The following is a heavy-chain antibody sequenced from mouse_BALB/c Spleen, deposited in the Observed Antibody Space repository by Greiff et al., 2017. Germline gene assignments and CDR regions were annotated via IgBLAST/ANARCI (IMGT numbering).Heavy chain of an antibody. CDR1: GFAFSSYD. CDR2: ISSGGGST. CDR3: ARRVISFDY. V-gene: IGHV5-12-1*01. Sequence: EVQGVESGGGLVKPGGSLKLSCAASGFAFSSYDMSWVRQTPEKRLEWVAYISSGGGSTYYPDTVKGRFTISRDNAKNTLYLQMSSLKSEDTAMYYCARRVISFDYWGQGTTLTVSS. J-gene: IGHJ2*01. D-gene: IGHD1-1*01.